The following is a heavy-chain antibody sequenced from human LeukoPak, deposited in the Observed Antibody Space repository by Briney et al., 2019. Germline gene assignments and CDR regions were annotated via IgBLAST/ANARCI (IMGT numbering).Heavy chain of an antibody. CDR3: AELGITMIGGV. D-gene: IGHD3-10*02. J-gene: IGHJ6*04. CDR1: GFTFTTYN. Sequence: PGGSLRLSCAASGFTFTTYNMNWVRQAPGKGLEWVSYINSGSSTIYYADSVKGRFTISRDNAKNSLYLQMNSLRAEDTAVYYCAELGITMIGGVWGKGTTVTISS. V-gene: IGHV3-48*04. CDR2: INSGSSTI.